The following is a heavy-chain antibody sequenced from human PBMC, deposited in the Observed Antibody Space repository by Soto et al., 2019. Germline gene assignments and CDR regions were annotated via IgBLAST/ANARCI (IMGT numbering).Heavy chain of an antibody. D-gene: IGHD5-12*01. CDR1: GGSLTRSY. Sequence: QVQLQESGPGLVKPSETLSLTCTVSGGSLTRSYWSWIRQPPGKGLEWIGFVYCTGIDRYNTSLTSRVTKSLDTSRNQFALKLTSVTAADTAIYYCARRIVSTDTFDYWGQGTLATVAS. CDR3: ARRIVSTDTFDY. CDR2: VYCTGID. J-gene: IGHJ4*02. V-gene: IGHV4-59*08.